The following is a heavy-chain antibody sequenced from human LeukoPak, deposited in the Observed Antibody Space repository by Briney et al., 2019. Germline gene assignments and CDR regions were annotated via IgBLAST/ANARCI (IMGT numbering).Heavy chain of an antibody. CDR2: ISSSGSTI. D-gene: IGHD3-3*01. J-gene: IGHJ4*02. Sequence: SGGSLRLSCAASGFTFSDYYMSWIRQAPGKGLEWVSYISSSGSTIYYADSVEGRFTISRDNAKNSLYLQMNSLRAEDTAVYYCAIRTIFGVDGPLWGQGTLVTVSS. V-gene: IGHV3-11*04. CDR3: AIRTIFGVDGPL. CDR1: GFTFSDYY.